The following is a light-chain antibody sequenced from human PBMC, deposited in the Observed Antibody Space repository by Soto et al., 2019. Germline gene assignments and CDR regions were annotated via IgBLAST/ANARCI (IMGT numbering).Light chain of an antibody. Sequence: DIQMTQSPSTLSASAGDRVTITCRASQSINRWLAWYQQKPGKAPKLLINDASSLESGVPSRFSGSGSGTEFTLTISSLQPNDFATYYCQQFHSFPITFGQGTRLDVK. J-gene: IGKJ5*01. CDR1: QSINRW. CDR3: QQFHSFPIT. V-gene: IGKV1-5*01. CDR2: DAS.